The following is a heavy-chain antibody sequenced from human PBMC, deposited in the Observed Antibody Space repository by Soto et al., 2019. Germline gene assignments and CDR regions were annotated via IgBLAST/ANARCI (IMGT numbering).Heavy chain of an antibody. D-gene: IGHD6-19*01. V-gene: IGHV3-23*01. CDR2: VNNGGGGT. CDR1: GFTFSNYA. J-gene: IGHJ4*02. Sequence: EVLLLDSGGGLVQPGGSLRLSCAASGFTFSNYAMTWVRQAPGKGPEWISTVNNGGGGTYYADSVKGRFTISRDNSKNTLYLQVSSLRAEDTAVYYCAKVRLGRGIDYWGQGILGTVSS. CDR3: AKVRLGRGIDY.